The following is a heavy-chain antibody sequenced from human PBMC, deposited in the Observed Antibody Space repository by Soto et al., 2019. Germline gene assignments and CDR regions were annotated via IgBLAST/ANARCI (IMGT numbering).Heavy chain of an antibody. V-gene: IGHV4-39*01. D-gene: IGHD2-15*01. CDR2: IYYSGST. CDR3: ARRVCSGGSCYWFDP. J-gene: IGHJ5*02. CDR1: GGSISSSSYY. Sequence: SETLSLTCTVSGGSISSSSYYWGWIRQPPGKGLERNGSIYYSGSTYYNPSLKSRVTISVDTSKNQFSLKLSSVTAADTAVYYCARRVCSGGSCYWFDPWGQGTLVTVSS.